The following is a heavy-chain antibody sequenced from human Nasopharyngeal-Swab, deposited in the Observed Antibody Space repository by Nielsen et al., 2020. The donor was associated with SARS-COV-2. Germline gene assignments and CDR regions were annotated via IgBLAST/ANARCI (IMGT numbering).Heavy chain of an antibody. CDR2: AGGNDGST. V-gene: IGHV3-23*01. J-gene: IGHJ4*02. CDR3: AKKYGTRGWYVGLDY. CDR1: GFGFSAFA. Sequence: GESLKISCAASGFGFSAFATSWVRQAPGKGLEWVSAAGGNDGSTFYADSVRGRFTISRDNSKNTLYLQMNSLRAEDTALYYCAKKYGTRGWYVGLDYWGQGTQVTVSS. D-gene: IGHD6-19*01.